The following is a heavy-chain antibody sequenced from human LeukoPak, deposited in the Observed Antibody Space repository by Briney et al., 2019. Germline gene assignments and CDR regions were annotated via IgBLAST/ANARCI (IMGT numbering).Heavy chain of an antibody. CDR1: GYTFTSYY. J-gene: IGHJ4*02. CDR3: ARDSKLLWFGELPYYFDY. D-gene: IGHD3-10*01. Sequence: ASVTVSCKASGYTFTSYYMHWVRQAPGQGLEWMGIINPSGGSTSYAQKFQGRVTMTRDTSTSTVYMELSSLRSEDTAVYYCARDSKLLWFGELPYYFDYWGQGTLVTVSS. V-gene: IGHV1-46*01. CDR2: INPSGGST.